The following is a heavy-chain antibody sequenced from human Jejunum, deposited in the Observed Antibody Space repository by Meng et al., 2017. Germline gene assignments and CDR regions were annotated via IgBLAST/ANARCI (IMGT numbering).Heavy chain of an antibody. D-gene: IGHD1-26*01. CDR2: IIPIFGPT. J-gene: IGHJ4*02. CDR3: ARGAVMATTYYFEY. V-gene: IGHV1-69*01. Sequence: QGELVRSGAEVEKPGSSVKVSCKASGGTFSSDAMSWVRQAPGQGLEWMGGIIPIFGPTNYAQKFQGRLTITADESTSTAYMELSGLRSEDTALYYCARGAVMATTYYFEYWGQGSLVTVSS. CDR1: GGTFSSDA.